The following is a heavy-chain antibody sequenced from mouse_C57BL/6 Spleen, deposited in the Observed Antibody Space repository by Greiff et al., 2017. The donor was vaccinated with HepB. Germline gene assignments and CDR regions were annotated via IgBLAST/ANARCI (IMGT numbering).Heavy chain of an antibody. J-gene: IGHJ2*01. D-gene: IGHD1-1*01. V-gene: IGHV1-20*01. CDR3: AREGLDYGSSFLDY. Sequence: EVQLQQSGPELVKPGDSVKISCKASGYSFTGYFMNWVMQSHGKSLEWIGRINPYNGDTFYNQKFKGKATLTVDKSSSTAHMELRSLTSEDSAVYYCAREGLDYGSSFLDYWGQGTTLTVSS. CDR2: INPYNGDT. CDR1: GYSFTGYF.